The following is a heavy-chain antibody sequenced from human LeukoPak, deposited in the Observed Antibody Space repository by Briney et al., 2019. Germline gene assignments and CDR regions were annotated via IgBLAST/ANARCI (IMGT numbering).Heavy chain of an antibody. CDR1: GGSFSGYY. V-gene: IGHV4-34*01. J-gene: IGHJ4*02. CDR2: INHSGST. CDR3: ARGGRRITMIVVAKGYFDY. D-gene: IGHD3-22*01. Sequence: KPSETLPLTCAVYGGSFSGYYWSWIRQPPGKGLEWIGEINHSGSTNYNPSLKSRVTISVDTSKNQFSLKLSSVTAADTAVYYCARGGRRITMIVVAKGYFDYWGQGTLVTVPS.